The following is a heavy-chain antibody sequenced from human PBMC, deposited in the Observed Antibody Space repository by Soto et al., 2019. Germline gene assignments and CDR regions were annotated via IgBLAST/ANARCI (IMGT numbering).Heavy chain of an antibody. Sequence: EVQLVESGGGLVQPGGSLRLSCAASGFTFSSYSMNWVRQAPGKGLEWVSYISSSSSTIYYADSVKGRFTISRDKXKNPPHLQMNSLRAEDTAVYYCAREVWERLSGFDPWGQGTLVTVSS. CDR2: ISSSSSTI. CDR1: GFTFSSYS. D-gene: IGHD1-26*01. CDR3: AREVWERLSGFDP. J-gene: IGHJ5*02. V-gene: IGHV3-48*01.